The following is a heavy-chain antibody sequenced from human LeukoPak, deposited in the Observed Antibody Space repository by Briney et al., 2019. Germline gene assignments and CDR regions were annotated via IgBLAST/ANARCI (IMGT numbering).Heavy chain of an antibody. CDR2: ISGSGGGT. V-gene: IGHV3-23*01. Sequence: PGGSLRLSCAASGFTFGSYAMTWVRQAPGKGLEWVSGISGSGGGTDSADSVKGRFTISRDNSKNTLYLQMNSLRAEDTAVYYCTKGSSSWYVGSWFDPWGQGTLVTVSS. J-gene: IGHJ5*02. D-gene: IGHD6-13*01. CDR1: GFTFGSYA. CDR3: TKGSSSWYVGSWFDP.